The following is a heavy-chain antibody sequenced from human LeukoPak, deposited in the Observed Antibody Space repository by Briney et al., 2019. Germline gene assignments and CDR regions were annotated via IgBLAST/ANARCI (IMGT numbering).Heavy chain of an antibody. V-gene: IGHV3-7*01. CDR2: IKQDGSEK. D-gene: IGHD6-13*01. J-gene: IGHJ4*02. CDR3: ARDGYSSSWYGIFY. CDR1: GFTFSDYY. Sequence: GGSLRLSCAASGFTFSDYYMSWVRQAPGKGLEWVANIKQDGSEKYYVDSVKGRFTISRDNAKNSLYLQMNSLRAEDTAVYYCARDGYSSSWYGIFYWGQGTLVTVSS.